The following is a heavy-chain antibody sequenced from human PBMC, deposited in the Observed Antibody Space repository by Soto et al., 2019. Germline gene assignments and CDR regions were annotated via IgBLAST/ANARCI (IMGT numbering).Heavy chain of an antibody. CDR2: INPSGGTT. CDR1: GYTFASHW. V-gene: IGHV1-46*03. CDR3: ARDNSERDHSWWFDP. J-gene: IGHJ5*02. D-gene: IGHD2-21*01. Sequence: GASVKVSCKASGYTFASHWMHWVRQAPGQGLEWMGIINPSGGTTSYAQKFQGRVTMTRDTSTSTDYMELSSLRSEDTAVYYCARDNSERDHSWWFDPWGQGTLVTVSS.